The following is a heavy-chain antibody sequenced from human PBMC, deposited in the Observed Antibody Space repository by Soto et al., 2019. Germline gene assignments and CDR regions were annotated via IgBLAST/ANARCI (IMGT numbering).Heavy chain of an antibody. CDR3: ARDYSSDGPFAY. V-gene: IGHV3-48*01. CDR1: GFTFSSYS. J-gene: IGHJ4*02. CDR2: ISSSSSTI. D-gene: IGHD6-13*01. Sequence: EVQLVEAGGGLVQPGGSLRLSCAASGFTFSSYSMNWVRQAPGKGLEWVSYISSSSSTIYYADSVKGRFTISRDNAKNSLYLQMNSLRAEDTAVYYCARDYSSDGPFAYGGQGTLFTVSS.